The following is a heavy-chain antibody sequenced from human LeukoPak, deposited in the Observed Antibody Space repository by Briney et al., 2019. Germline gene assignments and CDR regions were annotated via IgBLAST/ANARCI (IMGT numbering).Heavy chain of an antibody. Sequence: GGSLRLSCAASGFTFSSFPMHWVRQAPGKGLEWVAVTSYDGSNEYYADSVKGRFTISRDNSKNTLYLQMNSLGAEDTAVYYCAKDLKPYYYGSGSYYSISPFDYWGQGTLVTVSS. CDR1: GFTFSSFP. V-gene: IGHV3-30-3*01. CDR2: TSYDGSNE. D-gene: IGHD3-10*01. CDR3: AKDLKPYYYGSGSYYSISPFDY. J-gene: IGHJ4*02.